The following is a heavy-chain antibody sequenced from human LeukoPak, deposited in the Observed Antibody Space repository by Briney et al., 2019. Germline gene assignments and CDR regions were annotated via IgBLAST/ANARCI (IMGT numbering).Heavy chain of an antibody. CDR1: GYSFTTYW. V-gene: IGHV5-51*01. CDR2: IYPGDSDT. D-gene: IGHD5-24*01. J-gene: IGHJ3*02. CDR3: ASPRREGYAFDI. Sequence: KCGESLKISCKGSGYSFTTYWIGWVRQMPGKGLECLGVIYPGDSDTRYSPSFQGQVTISADKSISTAYLQWSSLKASDTAMYYCASPRREGYAFDIWGQGTMVTVSS.